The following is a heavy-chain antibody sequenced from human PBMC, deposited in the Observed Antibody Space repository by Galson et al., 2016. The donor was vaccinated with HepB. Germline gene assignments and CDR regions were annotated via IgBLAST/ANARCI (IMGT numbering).Heavy chain of an antibody. D-gene: IGHD1-26*01. CDR3: VKRGDHIVGVVGWADGMDV. Sequence: SLRLSCAASGFTFRNYGMHWVRQAPGRGLEYVSGISSNGRSTYYADSVKVRFTVSRDNSKNTLYLQMSSLRADDTAVYYCVKRGDHIVGVVGWADGMDVWGQGTTVTVSS. J-gene: IGHJ6*02. V-gene: IGHV3-64D*06. CDR1: GFTFRNYG. CDR2: ISSNGRST.